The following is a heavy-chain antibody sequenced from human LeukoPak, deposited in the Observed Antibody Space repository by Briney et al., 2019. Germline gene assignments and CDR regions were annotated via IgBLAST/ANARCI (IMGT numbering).Heavy chain of an antibody. D-gene: IGHD2-2*02. V-gene: IGHV3-21*01. CDR3: ARAAGYCSSTSCNTPLPGFDY. J-gene: IGHJ4*02. CDR1: GFTFSSYS. CDR2: ISSSSSYI. Sequence: PGGSLRLSCAASGFTFSSYSMNWVRQAPGKGLEWVSSISSSSSYIDYADSVKGRFTISRDNVKNSLYLQMNSLRAEDTAVYYCARAAGYCSSTSCNTPLPGFDYWGQGTLVTVSS.